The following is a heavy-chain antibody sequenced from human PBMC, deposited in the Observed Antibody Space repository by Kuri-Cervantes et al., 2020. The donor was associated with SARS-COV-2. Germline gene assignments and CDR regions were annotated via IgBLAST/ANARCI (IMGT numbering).Heavy chain of an antibody. CDR1: GYTFTSYG. CDR2: INAGNGNT. CDR3: ERGGDPMIANLRH. D-gene: IGHD3-22*01. J-gene: IGHJ1*01. V-gene: IGHV1-3*01. Sequence: ASVKVSCKASGYTFTSYGISWVRQAPGQRLEWMGWINAGNGNTKYSQKFQGRVTITRDTSASTAYMELSSLRSEDTAVYYCERGGDPMIANLRHWGQGTLVTVSS.